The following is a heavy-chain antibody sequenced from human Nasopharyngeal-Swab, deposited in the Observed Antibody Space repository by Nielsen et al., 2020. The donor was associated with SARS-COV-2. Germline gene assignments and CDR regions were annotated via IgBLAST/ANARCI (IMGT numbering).Heavy chain of an antibody. CDR2: ISGSGGIT. J-gene: IGHJ4*02. CDR1: GFTFSSYA. D-gene: IGHD4-23*01. V-gene: IGHV3-23*01. CDR3: ARPWAVVTNFDY. Sequence: GESLKISCAASGFTFSSYAMSWVRQAPGKGLEWVSGISGSGGITYYADSVKGRFTISRDNSKNTLYLQMNSLRAEDTAVYYCARPWAVVTNFDYWGQGTLVTVSS.